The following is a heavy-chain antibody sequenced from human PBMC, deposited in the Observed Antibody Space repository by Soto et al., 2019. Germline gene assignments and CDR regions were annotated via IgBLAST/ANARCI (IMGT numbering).Heavy chain of an antibody. D-gene: IGHD2-15*01. CDR1: GGSISSAGFS. CDR2: IYYSGST. CDR3: ARDDGVVAFDY. Sequence: QVQLRESGPGLVKPSQTLSLTCTVSGGSISSAGFSWTWIRQHPGKGLEAIGYIYYSGSTNYNPSLRSRVTISVDTSKKQFSLKLSSVTAADTAVYYCARDDGVVAFDYWGQGALVTVSS. J-gene: IGHJ4*02. V-gene: IGHV4-31*03.